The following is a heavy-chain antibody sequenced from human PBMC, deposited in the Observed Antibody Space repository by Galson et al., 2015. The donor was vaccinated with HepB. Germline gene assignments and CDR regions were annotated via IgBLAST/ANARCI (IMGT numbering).Heavy chain of an antibody. Sequence: SVKVSCKASGFTFTSSAVQWVRQARGQRLEWIGWIVVGSGNTNYAQKFQERVTITRDMSTSTAYMELSSLRSEDTAVYYCAAGLVVAATRGAFDIWGQGAMVTVSS. J-gene: IGHJ3*02. V-gene: IGHV1-58*01. CDR2: IVVGSGNT. CDR3: AAGLVVAATRGAFDI. CDR1: GFTFTSSA. D-gene: IGHD2-15*01.